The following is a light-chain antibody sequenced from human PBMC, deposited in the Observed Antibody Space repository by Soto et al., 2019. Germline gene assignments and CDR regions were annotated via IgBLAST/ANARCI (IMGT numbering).Light chain of an antibody. J-gene: IGLJ1*01. CDR3: LVSYRGSDV. CDR1: TGAVTSGHY. CDR2: DAY. V-gene: IGLV7-46*01. Sequence: QAVVTQEPSLTVSPGGTVTLTCGSSTGAVTSGHYPYWFQQKPGQAPRTLIYDAYKKHSWTPARFSGSLLGGKAALTLSGAQPDDEADYYCLVSYRGSDVFGTGTKVTVL.